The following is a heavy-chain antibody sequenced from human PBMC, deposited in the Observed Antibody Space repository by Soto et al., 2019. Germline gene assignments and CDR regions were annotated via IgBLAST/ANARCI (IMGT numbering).Heavy chain of an antibody. CDR1: GFTFISYA. CDR3: AKRPDGSGSYNYYFDY. Sequence: GGSLRLSCAASGFTFISYALFWVRQTPGTGLEWVSGISGSGATTYYADSVKGRFTISRDNSKNTLYLQMNSLRAEDTALYYCAKRPDGSGSYNYYFDYWGQGTLVTVSS. V-gene: IGHV3-23*01. D-gene: IGHD3-10*01. CDR2: ISGSGATT. J-gene: IGHJ4*02.